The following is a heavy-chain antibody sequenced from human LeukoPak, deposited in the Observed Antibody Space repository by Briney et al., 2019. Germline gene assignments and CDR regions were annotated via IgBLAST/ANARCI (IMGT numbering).Heavy chain of an antibody. J-gene: IGHJ5*02. CDR1: GYTFTGSY. V-gene: IGHV1-2*02. CDR2: INPNSGGT. D-gene: IGHD2-2*01. Sequence: ASVKVSCKASGYTFTGSYMHWVRQAPGQGLEWMGWINPNSGGTNYAQKFQGRVTMTRDTSISTAYMELSRLRSDDTAVYYCATTTDIVVVPAANTWGQGTLVTVSP. CDR3: ATTTDIVVVPAANT.